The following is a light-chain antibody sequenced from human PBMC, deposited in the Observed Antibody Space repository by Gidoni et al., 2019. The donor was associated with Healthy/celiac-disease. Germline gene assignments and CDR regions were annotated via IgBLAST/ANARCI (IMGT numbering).Light chain of an antibody. J-gene: IGLJ2*01. CDR1: SSDVGGYNY. CDR2: DVS. V-gene: IGLV2-14*03. CDR3: SSYTSSSTLV. Sequence: QSALTQPASGSGTPGQSNTISCTGTSSDVGGYNYVSWYQQHPGKAPKLMIYDVSKRPSGVSHLFSGSKSGNTASLTISGLQAEDEADYYCSSYTSSSTLVFGGGTKLTVL.